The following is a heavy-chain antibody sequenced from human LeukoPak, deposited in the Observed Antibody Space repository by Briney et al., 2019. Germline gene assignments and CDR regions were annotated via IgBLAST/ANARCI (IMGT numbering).Heavy chain of an antibody. CDR3: ARGTLYCSSTSCYRLGAFDI. CDR2: MNPNSGNT. D-gene: IGHD2-2*01. V-gene: IGHV1-8*03. CDR1: GYTFTSYD. J-gene: IGHJ3*02. Sequence: ASVKVSCKASGYTFTSYDINWVRQATGQGLEWMGWMNPNSGNTSYAQKFQGRVTITRNTSISTAYMELSSLRSEDTAVYYCARGTLYCSSTSCYRLGAFDIWGQGTMVTVSS.